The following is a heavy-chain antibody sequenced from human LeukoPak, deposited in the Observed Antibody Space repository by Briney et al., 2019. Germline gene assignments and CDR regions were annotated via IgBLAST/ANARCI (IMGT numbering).Heavy chain of an antibody. CDR1: GGSISPYY. CDR3: ARAETLAAIYFDF. V-gene: IGHV4-59*01. J-gene: IGHJ4*02. Sequence: SETLSLTCSVSGGSISPYYWSWFRQPPRKGLEWIGYIFHSGITTYNPSLKSRVTISLDSSKNQFFLRLTSVTAADTAMYYCARAETLAAIYFDFWGQGSLVTVSS. D-gene: IGHD6-25*01. CDR2: IFHSGIT.